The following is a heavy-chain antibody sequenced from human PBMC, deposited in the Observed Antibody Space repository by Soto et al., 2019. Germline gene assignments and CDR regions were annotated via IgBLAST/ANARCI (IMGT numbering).Heavy chain of an antibody. CDR1: GYTFTSYG. CDR2: ISAYNGNT. CDR3: ARVRGSSSWDRWFDP. D-gene: IGHD6-13*01. J-gene: IGHJ5*02. V-gene: IGHV1-18*01. Sequence: SVKVYCKASGYTFTSYGISWVRQAPGQGLEWMGWISAYNGNTNYAQKLQGRVTMTTDTSTSTAYMELRSLRSDDTAVYYCARVRGSSSWDRWFDPWGQGTLVTVSS.